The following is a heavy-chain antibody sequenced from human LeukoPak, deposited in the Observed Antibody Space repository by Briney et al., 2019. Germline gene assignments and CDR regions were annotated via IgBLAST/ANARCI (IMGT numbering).Heavy chain of an antibody. V-gene: IGHV4-39*07. CDR2: IYYSGST. CDR3: TGTTDATSSYYADS. D-gene: IGHD1-1*01. J-gene: IGHJ4*02. Sequence: SETLSLTCTVSGGSISSSSYYWGWIRQPPGKGLEWIGSIYYSGSTYYNPSLKSRVTISADTSRNQFSLNLNSVTAADTALYYCTGTTDATSSYYADSWGQGTLVTVSS. CDR1: GGSISSSSYY.